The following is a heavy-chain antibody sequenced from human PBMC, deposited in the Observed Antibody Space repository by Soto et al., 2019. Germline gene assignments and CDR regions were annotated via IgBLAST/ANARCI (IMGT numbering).Heavy chain of an antibody. J-gene: IGHJ4*02. CDR1: GGSFKSGSYS. Sequence: KPSETLSLTCTVSGGSFKSGSYSWSWIRQPPGKGLEWIGYVYHTGRTSYNPSLKSRVSISMDTSKNQFSLNLDSVTAADTAVYFCERDFAYFDSCGQGTLVTVSS. CDR3: ERDFAYFDS. V-gene: IGHV4-61*01. D-gene: IGHD3-3*01. CDR2: VYHTGRT.